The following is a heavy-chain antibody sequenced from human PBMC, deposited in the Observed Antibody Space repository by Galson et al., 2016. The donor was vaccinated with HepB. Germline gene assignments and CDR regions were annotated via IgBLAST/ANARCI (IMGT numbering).Heavy chain of an antibody. CDR3: AKVRKGTPVVVAYYFDY. D-gene: IGHD3-22*01. V-gene: IGHV3-23*01. Sequence: LRLSCAASGFAFSGYAMSWVRQAPGKGLEWVSTITASGGTTSYAESVKGRFTISRDNPQNTLYLRMNSLRAEDTAVYYCAKVRKGTPVVVAYYFDYWGQGSLVAVSS. J-gene: IGHJ4*02. CDR1: GFAFSGYA. CDR2: ITASGGTT.